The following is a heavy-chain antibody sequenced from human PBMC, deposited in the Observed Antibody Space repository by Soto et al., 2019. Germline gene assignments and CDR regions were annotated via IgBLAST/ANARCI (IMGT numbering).Heavy chain of an antibody. D-gene: IGHD5-12*01. V-gene: IGHV4-34*01. Sequence: QVQLQQWGAGLLKPSETLSLTCAVYGGSFSGYYWSWIRQPPGKGLEWIGEINHSGSTNYNPSLTTRXXTXLXXSHNPFSLKLSSVAAADTAVYYCARGRWLRSSFDYWGQGTLGTVSS. CDR3: ARGRWLRSSFDY. J-gene: IGHJ4*02. CDR1: GGSFSGYY. CDR2: INHSGST.